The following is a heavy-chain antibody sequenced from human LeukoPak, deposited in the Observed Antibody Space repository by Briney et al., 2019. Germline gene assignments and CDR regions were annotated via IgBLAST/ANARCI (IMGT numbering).Heavy chain of an antibody. J-gene: IGHJ5*02. CDR1: GGSFSGYY. CDR2: INHSGST. V-gene: IGHV4-34*01. D-gene: IGHD4-23*01. Sequence: KASETLSLTCAVYGGSFSGYYWSWIRQPPGKGLEWIGEINHSGSTNYNPSLKSRVTISVDTSKNQFSLKLSSVTAADTAVYYCARVSYGGNPDLRWFDPWGQGTLVTVSS. CDR3: ARVSYGGNPDLRWFDP.